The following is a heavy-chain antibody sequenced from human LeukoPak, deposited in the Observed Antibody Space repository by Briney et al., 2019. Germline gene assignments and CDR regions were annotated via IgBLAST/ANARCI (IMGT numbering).Heavy chain of an antibody. CDR2: IHSGGTT. CDR1: GFTVSSNY. CDR3: ASGDYAGYFDY. Sequence: GGSPRLSCAASGFTVSSNYMSWVRQAPGKGLEWVSVIHSGGTTYYADSVKGRFTISRDNSKNTLYLQMNSLRAEDTAVYYCASGDYAGYFDYWGQGTLVTVSS. V-gene: IGHV3-53*01. D-gene: IGHD4-17*01. J-gene: IGHJ4*02.